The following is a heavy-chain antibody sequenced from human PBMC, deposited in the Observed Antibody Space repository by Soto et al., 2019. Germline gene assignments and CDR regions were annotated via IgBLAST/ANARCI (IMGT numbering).Heavy chain of an antibody. V-gene: IGHV5-10-1*01. D-gene: IGHD1-26*01. CDR2: IDPSDSYT. J-gene: IGHJ4*02. CDR1: GYSFTSYW. CDR3: TRFIVGATVDY. Sequence: GESLKISCTGSGYSFTSYWISWVRQMPGKGLEWMGRIDPSDSYTNYSPSFQGHVTISADKSISTAYLQWSSLKASDTAMYYCTRFIVGATVDYWGQGTLVTVSS.